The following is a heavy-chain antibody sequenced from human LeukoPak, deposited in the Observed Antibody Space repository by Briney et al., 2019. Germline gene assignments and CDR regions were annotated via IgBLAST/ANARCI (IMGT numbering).Heavy chain of an antibody. CDR3: ARDLDDILTGYYKIGAFDI. V-gene: IGHV1-46*01. Sequence: VASVKVSCKASGYTFTSYYMHWVRQAPGQGLEWMGIINPSGGSTSYAQKFQGRVTMTRDTSTSTVYMELSSLRSEDTAVYYCARDLDDILTGYYKIGAFDIWGQGTMVTVSS. CDR1: GYTFTSYY. J-gene: IGHJ3*02. CDR2: INPSGGST. D-gene: IGHD3-9*01.